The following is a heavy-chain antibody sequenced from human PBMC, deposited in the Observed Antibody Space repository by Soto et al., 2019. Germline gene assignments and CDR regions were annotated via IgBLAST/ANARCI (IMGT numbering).Heavy chain of an antibody. CDR3: VRTARQGAVAPHWFDR. CDR2: VYYTGST. J-gene: IGHJ5*02. D-gene: IGHD2-21*02. CDR1: GASIRSTDYY. Sequence: SETLSLTCTVSGASIRSTDYYWSWVRQAPGKGLEWIGYVYYTGSTYYNPSLMSRLTISVDTSKNQFSLKLTSVTAAETAVYYCVRTARQGAVAPHWFDRWGQGTQVTVSS. V-gene: IGHV4-30-4*01.